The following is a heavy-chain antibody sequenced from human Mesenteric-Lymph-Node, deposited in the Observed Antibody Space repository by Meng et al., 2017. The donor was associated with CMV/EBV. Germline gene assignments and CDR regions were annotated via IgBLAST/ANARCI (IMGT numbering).Heavy chain of an antibody. CDR3: ARGSSYDILTGYFDY. CDR1: GGSFSGYY. J-gene: IGHJ4*02. CDR2: INHSGST. Sequence: QGTLPQVGAGLLKPSETLSVTCAVYGGSFSGYYWNWIRQSPEKGLEWIGEINHSGSTTYNPSFTSRIIISVDTSTNQISLNMSSVTAADTAVYYCARGSSYDILTGYFDYWGQGALVTVSS. V-gene: IGHV4-34*01. D-gene: IGHD3-9*01.